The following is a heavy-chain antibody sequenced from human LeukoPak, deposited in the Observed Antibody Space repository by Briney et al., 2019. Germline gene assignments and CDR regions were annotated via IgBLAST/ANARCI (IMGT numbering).Heavy chain of an antibody. CDR2: IKQDGSEK. CDR1: GFTFSNYC. J-gene: IGHJ4*02. Sequence: GGSLRLSCAASGFTFSNYCMTWVRQAPGKGLEWVANIKQDGSEKYYVDSVKGRFTISRDNAKNSLYLQMNSLRAEDTAVYYCARVRGYSYGYGYWGQGTLVTVSS. D-gene: IGHD5-18*01. V-gene: IGHV3-7*04. CDR3: ARVRGYSYGYGY.